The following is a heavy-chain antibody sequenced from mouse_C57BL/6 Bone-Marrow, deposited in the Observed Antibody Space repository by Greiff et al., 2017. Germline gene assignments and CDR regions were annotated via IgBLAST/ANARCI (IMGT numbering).Heavy chain of an antibody. CDR3: TRDSWYSNYVYFDY. Sequence: EVKLMESGEGLVKPGGSLKLSCAASGFTFSSYAMSWVRQTPEKRLEWVAYISSGGDYIYYADTVKGRFTISRDNARNTLYLQMSSLKSEDTAIYYCTRDSWYSNYVYFDYWGQGTTLTVSS. CDR2: ISSGGDYI. CDR1: GFTFSSYA. J-gene: IGHJ2*01. V-gene: IGHV5-9-1*02. D-gene: IGHD2-5*01.